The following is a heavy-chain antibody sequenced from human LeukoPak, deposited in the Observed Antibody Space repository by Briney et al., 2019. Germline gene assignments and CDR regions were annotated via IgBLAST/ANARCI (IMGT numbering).Heavy chain of an antibody. CDR3: ARTTSSWDYYFDF. V-gene: IGHV4-34*10. J-gene: IGHJ4*02. CDR1: GGSFSGYY. Sequence: SETLSLTCAVYGGSFSGYYWSWIRQPPGKGLEWIGHIRYSGSTYYNPSLKSRLTLSVDTSKNQFSLKLSSVTAADTAVYYCARTTSSWDYYFDFWGQGTLVTVSS. D-gene: IGHD6-13*01. CDR2: IRYSGST.